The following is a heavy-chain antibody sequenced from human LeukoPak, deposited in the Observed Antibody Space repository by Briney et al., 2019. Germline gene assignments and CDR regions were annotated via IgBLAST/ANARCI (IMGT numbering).Heavy chain of an antibody. CDR1: GGTFSSYA. CDR3: ARDGVAARGLVY. CDR2: IIPIFGTA. V-gene: IGHV1-69*05. J-gene: IGHJ4*02. D-gene: IGHD6-6*01. Sequence: GASVKVSCKASGGTFSSYAISWVRQGPGQGLEWMGGIIPIFGTANYAQKFRGRVTITTDESTSTAYMELSSLRSEDTAVYYCARDGVAARGLVYWGQGTLVTVSS.